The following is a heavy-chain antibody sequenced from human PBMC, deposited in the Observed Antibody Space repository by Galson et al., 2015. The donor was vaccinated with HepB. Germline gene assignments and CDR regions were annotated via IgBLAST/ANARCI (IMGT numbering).Heavy chain of an antibody. D-gene: IGHD2-2*01. CDR2: ISGSGGST. J-gene: IGHJ3*02. CDR3: AKEVVPAAIPMQDAFDI. CDR1: GFTFSSYA. V-gene: IGHV3-23*01. Sequence: SLRLSCAASGFTFSSYAMSWVRQAPGRGLEWVSAISGSGGSTYYADSVKGRFTISRDNSKNTLYLQMNSLRAEDTAVYYCAKEVVPAAIPMQDAFDIWGQGTMVTVSS.